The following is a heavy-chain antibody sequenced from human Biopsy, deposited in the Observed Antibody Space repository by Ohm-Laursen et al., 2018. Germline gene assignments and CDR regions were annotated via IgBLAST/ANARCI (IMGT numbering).Heavy chain of an antibody. J-gene: IGHJ4*02. CDR1: GYTLTALS. Sequence: ASVKVSCKVSGYTLTALSMHWVRQAPGRGLEWMGGFAPENGKTIYARKFQGRITMTEDTSTDTAYMELSSLRSEDTAVYYCAADINVWNVNYWGQGTQVTVSS. V-gene: IGHV1-24*01. D-gene: IGHD1-1*01. CDR3: AADINVWNVNY. CDR2: FAPENGKT.